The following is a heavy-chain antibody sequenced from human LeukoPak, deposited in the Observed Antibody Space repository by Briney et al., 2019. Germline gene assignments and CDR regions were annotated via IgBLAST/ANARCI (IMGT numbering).Heavy chain of an antibody. CDR2: IYYSGST. Sequence: KSSETLSLTCTVSGGSISSSSYYWGWIRQPPGKGLEWIGSIYYSGSTYYNPSLKSRVTISVDTSKNQFSLKLSSVTAADTAVYYCARHRMVRGVIGWFDPWGQGTLVTVSS. D-gene: IGHD3-10*01. CDR3: ARHRMVRGVIGWFDP. V-gene: IGHV4-39*01. J-gene: IGHJ5*02. CDR1: GGSISSSSYY.